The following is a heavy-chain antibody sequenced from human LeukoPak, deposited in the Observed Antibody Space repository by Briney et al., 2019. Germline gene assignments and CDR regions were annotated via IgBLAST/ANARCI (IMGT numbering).Heavy chain of an antibody. V-gene: IGHV3-33*01. CDR2: IWYDGSNK. D-gene: IGHD3-22*01. Sequence: PGGSLRLSCAASGFTFSSYGMHWVRQAPGKGLEWVAVIWYDGSNKYYADSVKGRFTISRDNSKNTLYLQMNSLRAEDTAVYYRARTGYYYDSSGYYSYWGQGTLVTVSS. J-gene: IGHJ4*02. CDR3: ARTGYYYDSSGYYSY. CDR1: GFTFSSYG.